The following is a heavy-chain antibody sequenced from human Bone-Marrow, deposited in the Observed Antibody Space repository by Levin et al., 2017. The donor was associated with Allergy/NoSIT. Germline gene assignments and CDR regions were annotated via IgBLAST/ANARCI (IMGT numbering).Heavy chain of an antibody. CDR3: ARDRGAAPPYYYYGMDV. CDR2: ISSSSSTI. J-gene: IGHJ6*02. V-gene: IGHV3-48*01. D-gene: IGHD3-10*01. CDR1: GFTFSSYS. Sequence: GGSLRLSCAASGFTFSSYSMNWVRQAPGKGLEWVSYISSSSSTIYYADSVKGRFTISRDNAKNSLYLQMNSLRAEDTAVYYCARDRGAAPPYYYYGMDVWGQGTTVTVSS.